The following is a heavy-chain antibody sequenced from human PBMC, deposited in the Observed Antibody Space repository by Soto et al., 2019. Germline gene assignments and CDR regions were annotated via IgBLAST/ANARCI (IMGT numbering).Heavy chain of an antibody. CDR2: INPNSGGT. CDR1: GYTFTGYY. CDR3: ARDQLRGGQWQTNWFDP. V-gene: IGHV1-2*02. J-gene: IGHJ5*02. D-gene: IGHD6-19*01. Sequence: QVQLVQSGAEVKKPGASVKVSCKASGYTFTGYYMHWVRQAPGQGLEWMGWINPNSGGTHYAQKFQGRVPMPRDTSIRTAYRELSRLRSDDTAVYYCARDQLRGGQWQTNWFDPWGQGTLVTVSS.